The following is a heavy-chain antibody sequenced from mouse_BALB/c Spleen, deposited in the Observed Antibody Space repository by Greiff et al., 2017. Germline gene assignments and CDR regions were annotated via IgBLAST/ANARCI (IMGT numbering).Heavy chain of an antibody. V-gene: IGHV5-6-3*01. CDR3: ARGERPPYAMDY. Sequence: EVQVVESGGGLVKPGGSLKLSCAASGFTFSSYGMSWVRQTPDKRLELVATINSNGGSTYYPDSVKGRFTISRDNAKNTLYLQMSSLKSEDTAMYYCARGERPPYAMDYWGQGTSVTVSS. CDR1: GFTFSSYG. J-gene: IGHJ4*01. D-gene: IGHD1-2*01. CDR2: INSNGGST.